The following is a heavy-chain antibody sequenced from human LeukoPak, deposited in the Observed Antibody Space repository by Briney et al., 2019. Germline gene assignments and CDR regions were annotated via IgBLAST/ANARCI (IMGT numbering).Heavy chain of an antibody. V-gene: IGHV3-48*04. J-gene: IGHJ5*02. D-gene: IGHD2-21*01. CDR1: GFTFSSNS. Sequence: GGSLRLSCAASGFTFSSNSMNWVRQAPGKGLEWVSYISSTGGTIYYADSMKGRFTISRDNAKNSLYLQMNSLRVEDTAVYYCAKVVDFNWFDPWGQGTLVTVSS. CDR3: AKVVDFNWFDP. CDR2: ISSTGGTI.